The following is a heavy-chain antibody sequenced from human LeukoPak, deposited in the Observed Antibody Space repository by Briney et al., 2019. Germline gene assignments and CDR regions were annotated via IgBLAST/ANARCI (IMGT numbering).Heavy chain of an antibody. Sequence: PGGSLRLSCAASGFTFSSYAMSSVRQTPGKGREWVSTISGSGGSTYYADSVKGRFTISRDNSKNTLYLQMNSLRAEDTAVYYCAKDRYSYGYRMADYWGQGTLVTVSS. CDR3: AKDRYSYGYRMADY. CDR1: GFTFSSYA. D-gene: IGHD5-18*01. CDR2: ISGSGGST. V-gene: IGHV3-23*01. J-gene: IGHJ4*02.